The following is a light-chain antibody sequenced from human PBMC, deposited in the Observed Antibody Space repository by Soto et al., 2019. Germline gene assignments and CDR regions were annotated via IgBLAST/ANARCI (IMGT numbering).Light chain of an antibody. CDR2: DDS. CDR3: CSYGGISPYV. CDR1: SSDVGSYNL. V-gene: IGLV2-23*01. J-gene: IGLJ1*01. Sequence: QSALTQPASVSGSPGQSITISCTGTSSDVGSYNLVSWYRQHPGKAPKLMIYDDSQRPSGVSNRFSGSKSGNTASLTISGLQAEDEADYYFCSYGGISPYVFGTGTKVTVL.